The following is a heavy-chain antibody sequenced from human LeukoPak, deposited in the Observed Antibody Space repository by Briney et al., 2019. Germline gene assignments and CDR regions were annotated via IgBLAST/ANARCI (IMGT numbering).Heavy chain of an antibody. CDR3: ARGYYGMDV. CDR2: IKQDGSEK. J-gene: IGHJ6*02. CDR1: GFTFNTYW. Sequence: GGSLRLFCAASGFTFNTYWMNWVRQAPGKGLEWVAKIKQDGSEKYYVDSVKGRFTISRDNAKNSLYLQMSSLRAEDTAVYYCARGYYGMDVWGQGTTVTVSS. V-gene: IGHV3-7*04.